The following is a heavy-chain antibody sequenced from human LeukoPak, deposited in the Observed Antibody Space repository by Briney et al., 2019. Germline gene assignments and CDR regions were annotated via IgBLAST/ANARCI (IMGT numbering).Heavy chain of an antibody. CDR1: GGSFPGYY. J-gene: IGHJ4*02. Sequence: SETLSLTCAVYGGSFPGYYWTWIRQPPGKGLEWIGYIYYSGSTNYNPSLKSRVTISVDTSKNQFSLKLSSVTAADTAVYYCAATGYSYNYWGQGTLVTVSS. CDR3: AATGYSYNY. V-gene: IGHV4-59*08. CDR2: IYYSGST. D-gene: IGHD4-4*01.